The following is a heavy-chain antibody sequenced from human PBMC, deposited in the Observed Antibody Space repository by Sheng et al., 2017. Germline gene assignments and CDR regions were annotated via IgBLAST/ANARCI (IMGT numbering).Heavy chain of an antibody. Sequence: EVQLVESGGGLVKPGGSLRLSCAASGFTFSSYSMNWVRQAPGKGLEWVSSISSSSSYIYYADSVKGRFTISRDNAKNSLYLQMNSLRAEDTAVYYCARDGAAAGDDYYYYYGMDVWGQGTTVTVSS. J-gene: IGHJ6*02. D-gene: IGHD6-13*01. V-gene: IGHV3-21*01. CDR1: GFTFSSYS. CDR2: ISSSSSYI. CDR3: ARDGAAAGDDYYYYYGMDV.